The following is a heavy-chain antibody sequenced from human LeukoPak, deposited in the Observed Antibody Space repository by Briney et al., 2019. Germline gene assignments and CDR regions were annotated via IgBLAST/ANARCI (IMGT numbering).Heavy chain of an antibody. CDR3: ATLNWDDGEVSGFDH. J-gene: IGHJ5*02. CDR2: IKKDETEI. CDR1: GFSFRNTW. D-gene: IGHD1-26*01. V-gene: IGHV3-7*01. Sequence: PGGSLRLSCTASGFSFRNTWMSWVPRAPGKGLERVANIKKDETEIDHADSVKGRFTISRDNAKRSLYLQMNVLRAADTAVYYCATLNWDDGEVSGFDHWGRGIMVTVSS.